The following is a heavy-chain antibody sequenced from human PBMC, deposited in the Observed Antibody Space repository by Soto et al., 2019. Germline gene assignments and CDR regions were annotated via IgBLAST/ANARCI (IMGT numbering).Heavy chain of an antibody. Sequence: EVQLLQSGAEVQKPGESLRISCQGSGYTFTNYYIAWVRQVPGKGLEWMGRIDPSDSYTKYSPSFEGHVTFSVDKSISTAYLQWSRLKASDTAMYYCAIPLAKTTPFDYWGQGSLVTVSS. CDR1: GYTFTNYY. J-gene: IGHJ4*02. CDR3: AIPLAKTTPFDY. D-gene: IGHD2-15*01. CDR2: IDPSDSYT. V-gene: IGHV5-10-1*03.